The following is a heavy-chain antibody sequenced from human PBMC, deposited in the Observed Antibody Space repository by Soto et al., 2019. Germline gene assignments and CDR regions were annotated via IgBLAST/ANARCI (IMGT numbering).Heavy chain of an antibody. J-gene: IGHJ5*02. CDR3: AQGDQLA. Sequence: GGSLRLSCAASGFTFSSYGMRWVRQAPGKGLEWVAVISYDGSNKYYADSVKGRFTISRDNSKNTLYLQMNSLRAEDTAVYYCAQGDQLAWGQGTLVTVSS. V-gene: IGHV3-30*03. CDR1: GFTFSSYG. CDR2: ISYDGSNK. D-gene: IGHD2-2*01.